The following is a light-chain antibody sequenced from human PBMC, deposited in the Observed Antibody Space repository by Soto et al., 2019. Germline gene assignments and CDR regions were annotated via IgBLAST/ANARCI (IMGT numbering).Light chain of an antibody. Sequence: QSVLTQPASVSGAPGQRVPISCTWSSSNIGAGYDVHWYQQLPGRAAKLLIYGNSNRPSGVPDPFSGSKSGTSASLAITGLQAEDEADYYCQSYDSSLSVLFGGGTKLTVL. CDR2: GNS. J-gene: IGLJ2*01. CDR1: SSNIGAGYD. CDR3: QSYDSSLSVL. V-gene: IGLV1-40*01.